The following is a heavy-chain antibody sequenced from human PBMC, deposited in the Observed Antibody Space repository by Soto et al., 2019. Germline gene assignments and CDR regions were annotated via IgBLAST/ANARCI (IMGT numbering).Heavy chain of an antibody. CDR1: GASITSHY. CDR3: ARARYDSIGFSLDS. CDR2: IYVGGSI. V-gene: IGHV4-59*11. D-gene: IGHD3-22*01. J-gene: IGHJ5*01. Sequence: QVQLQESGPGLVKPSETLSLTCNVSGASITSHYFAWIRQTPGRRLEWLGFIYVGGSINYAPSFKSRVIISVDTSKNQFAVRLNSVSAADTAVYYCARARYDSIGFSLDSWGLGTLVTVSS.